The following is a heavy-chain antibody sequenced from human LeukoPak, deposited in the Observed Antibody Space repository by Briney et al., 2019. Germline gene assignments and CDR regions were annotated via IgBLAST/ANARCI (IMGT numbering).Heavy chain of an antibody. CDR1: GDSISNYY. V-gene: IGHV4-59*12. D-gene: IGHD6-19*01. CDR3: ARDEYSSGPNGDWFDP. Sequence: SETLSLTCTVSGDSISNYYWNWIRQPPGKGLEWIGYIYYTGSTNYNPSLKSRVTMSVDTSKDQFSLKLSSVTAADTAVYYCARDEYSSGPNGDWFDPWGQGTLVTVFS. CDR2: IYYTGST. J-gene: IGHJ5*02.